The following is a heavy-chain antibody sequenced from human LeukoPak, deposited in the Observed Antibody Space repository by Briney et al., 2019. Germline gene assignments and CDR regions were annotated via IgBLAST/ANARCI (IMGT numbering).Heavy chain of an antibody. J-gene: IGHJ3*02. Sequence: GGSLRLSCEGSGFTFSNYWMGWVRQAPGKGLQWVANIKTDGSEKYYVDSVKGRFTISRDNAKNSLYLQMNSLRAEDTAVYYCAREFGWAFDIWGQGTMVTVSS. D-gene: IGHD3-16*01. CDR1: GFTFSNYW. V-gene: IGHV3-7*01. CDR3: AREFGWAFDI. CDR2: IKTDGSEK.